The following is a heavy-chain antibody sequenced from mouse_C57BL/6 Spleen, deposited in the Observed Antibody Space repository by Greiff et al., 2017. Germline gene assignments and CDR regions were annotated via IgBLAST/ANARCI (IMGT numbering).Heavy chain of an antibody. CDR2: IWTGGGT. J-gene: IGHJ1*03. CDR1: GFSLTSYA. Sequence: VQLVESGPGLVAPSQSLSITCTVSGFSLTSYAISWVRQPPGKGLEWLGVIWTGGGTNYNSALKSRLSISKDNYKSKVFLKMNSLKTDDTARYYCARRATVVANWYVDVWGTGTTVTVS. CDR3: ARRATVVANWYVDV. V-gene: IGHV2-9-1*01. D-gene: IGHD1-1*01.